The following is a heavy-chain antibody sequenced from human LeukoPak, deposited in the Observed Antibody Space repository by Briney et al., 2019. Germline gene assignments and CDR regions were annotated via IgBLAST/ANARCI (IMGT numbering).Heavy chain of an antibody. Sequence: GASVKVSCKASGYTFTGYFMHWVRQAPGQGLEWMGRINPNSGGTNYAQKFQGRVTMTRDTSISTAYMELSRLRSDDTAVDYCARADYGDYAEGFDYWGQGTLVTVSS. CDR1: GYTFTGYF. CDR3: ARADYGDYAEGFDY. V-gene: IGHV1-2*06. D-gene: IGHD4-17*01. CDR2: INPNSGGT. J-gene: IGHJ4*02.